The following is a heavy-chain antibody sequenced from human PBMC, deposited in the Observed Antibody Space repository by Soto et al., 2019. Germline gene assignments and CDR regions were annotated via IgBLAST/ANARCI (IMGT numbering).Heavy chain of an antibody. CDR3: ARAERNYGDHE. J-gene: IGHJ4*02. V-gene: IGHV4-61*01. D-gene: IGHD4-17*01. Sequence: QVQLQESGPGLVKPSETLSLTCTVSGGSVSSGSYYWSWIRQPPGKGLEWIGYIYYSGSTNYNPSLKSGVTISVDTSKNQFSLKLSSVTAADTAVYYCARAERNYGDHEWGQGTLVTVSS. CDR2: IYYSGST. CDR1: GGSVSSGSYY.